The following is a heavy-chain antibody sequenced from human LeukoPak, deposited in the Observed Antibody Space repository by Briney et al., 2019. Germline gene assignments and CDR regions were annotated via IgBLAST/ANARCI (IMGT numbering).Heavy chain of an antibody. CDR3: ARAYSNYCMDV. J-gene: IGHJ6*03. CDR2: IYYSGRT. D-gene: IGHD4-11*01. Sequence: SETLSLTCSVSGGSVYSGNYYYNWIRQHPGKGLEWIGYIYYSGRTYYIPSLKSRLTISLDTSKNHFSLRLTSVTAADTAVYYCARAYSNYCMDVWGEGTTVTVSS. V-gene: IGHV4-31*03. CDR1: GGSVYSGNYY.